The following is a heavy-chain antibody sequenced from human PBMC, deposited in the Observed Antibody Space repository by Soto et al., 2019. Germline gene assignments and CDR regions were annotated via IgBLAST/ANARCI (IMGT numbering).Heavy chain of an antibody. V-gene: IGHV1-18*01. D-gene: IGHD3-10*01. J-gene: IGHJ6*02. CDR3: ARFNTGSITLVYGMDL. CDR2: ISAYTGNT. Sequence: ASVKVSCKASGYTFTSYGINWVRPAPGQGLEWMGWISAYTGNTNYAQKLQGRVTMTTDTSKRTAYMELRSLRSDDTAVYYCARFNTGSITLVYGMDLWVQGTTVTVSS. CDR1: GYTFTSYG.